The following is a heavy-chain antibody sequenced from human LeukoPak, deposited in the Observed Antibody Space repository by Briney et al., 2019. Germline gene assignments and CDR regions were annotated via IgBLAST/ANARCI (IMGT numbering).Heavy chain of an antibody. CDR3: ARDIKRRDYDFWSGFDY. D-gene: IGHD3-3*01. Sequence: ASVKVSCKASGYTFTGYYMHWVRQAPGQGLEWMGWINPNSGGTNYAQKFQGRVTMTRDTSISTAYMELSRLRSDDTAVYYCARDIKRRDYDFWSGFDYWGQGTPVTVS. CDR1: GYTFTGYY. CDR2: INPNSGGT. V-gene: IGHV1-2*02. J-gene: IGHJ4*02.